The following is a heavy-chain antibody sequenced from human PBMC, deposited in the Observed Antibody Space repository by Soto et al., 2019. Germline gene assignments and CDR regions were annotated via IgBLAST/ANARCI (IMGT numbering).Heavy chain of an antibody. CDR3: ARFEVVAATRRGQEEWFDP. CDR2: IYYSGST. D-gene: IGHD2-15*01. J-gene: IGHJ5*02. Sequence: SETLSLTCTVSGGSISSGGYYWSWIRQHPGKGLEWIGYIYYSGSTYYNPSLKSRVTISVDTSKNQFSLKLGSVTAADTAVYYCARFEVVAATRRGQEEWFDPWGQGTLVTVSS. CDR1: GGSISSGGYY. V-gene: IGHV4-31*03.